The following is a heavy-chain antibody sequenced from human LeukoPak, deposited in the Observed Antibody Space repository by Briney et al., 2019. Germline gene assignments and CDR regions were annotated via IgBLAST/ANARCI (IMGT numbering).Heavy chain of an antibody. CDR2: ISAYNGNT. V-gene: IGHV1-18*01. J-gene: IGHJ6*03. CDR1: GYTFTSYG. D-gene: IGHD5-18*01. Sequence: ASVKVSCKASGYTFTSYGISWVRQAPGQGLEWMGWISAYNGNTNYAQKLQGRVTMTTDTSTSTAYMELRSLRSDDTAVYYCERGARSVDTAMARHFKYYYYMDVWGKGTTVTISS. CDR3: ERGARSVDTAMARHFKYYYYMDV.